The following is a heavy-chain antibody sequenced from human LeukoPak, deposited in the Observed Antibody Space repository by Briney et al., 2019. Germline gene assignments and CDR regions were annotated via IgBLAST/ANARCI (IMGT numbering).Heavy chain of an antibody. Sequence: GGSLRLSCAASGFTFDDYAMHRVRQAPGKGLEWVSGISWNSGTIAYADSVKGRFTISRDNAKNSLYLQMNSLRAEDMALYYCAKASTRSFTSGYYGDAFDIWGQGTMVSVSS. D-gene: IGHD3-22*01. CDR2: ISWNSGTI. V-gene: IGHV3-9*03. CDR3: AKASTRSFTSGYYGDAFDI. J-gene: IGHJ3*02. CDR1: GFTFDDYA.